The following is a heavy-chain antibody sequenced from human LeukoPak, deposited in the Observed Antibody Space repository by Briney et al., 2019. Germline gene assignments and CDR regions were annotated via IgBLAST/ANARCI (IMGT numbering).Heavy chain of an antibody. J-gene: IGHJ4*02. V-gene: IGHV3-30*04. Sequence: GRSLRLSCAASGFTFNTYPMHWVRQAPGKGLEWVAVISYDGNDKYYADSVKGRFTISRDNSKSTLYLQMNSLRADDTAVYYCARDSARYNWNDIDYWGRGTLVTVSS. D-gene: IGHD1-1*01. CDR1: GFTFNTYP. CDR3: ARDSARYNWNDIDY. CDR2: ISYDGNDK.